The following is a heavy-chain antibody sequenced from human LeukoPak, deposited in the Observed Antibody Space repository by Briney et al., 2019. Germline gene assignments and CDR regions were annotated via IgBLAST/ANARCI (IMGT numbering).Heavy chain of an antibody. V-gene: IGHV3-66*01. Sequence: GGSLRLSCAASGFTVSSTYMNWVRQAPGKGLEWISVITSGGNSYYADSVKGRFTISRDNSKNTLYLQMNSLRAEDTAVYYCARGQCSSPSCRYFDYWGQGTLVTVSS. CDR3: ARGQCSSPSCRYFDY. CDR2: ITSGGNS. D-gene: IGHD2-2*01. J-gene: IGHJ4*02. CDR1: GFTVSSTY.